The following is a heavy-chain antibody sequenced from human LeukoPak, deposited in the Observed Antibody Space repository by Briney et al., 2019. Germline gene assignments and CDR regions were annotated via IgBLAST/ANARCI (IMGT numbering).Heavy chain of an antibody. V-gene: IGHV4-59*08. CDR2: IYYSGST. CDR1: GGSISVDH. J-gene: IGHJ3*02. Sequence: SETLSLTCTVSGGSISVDHWNWMRQPPGKGLEWIGYIYYSGSTNYNPSLKSRVTISIDTSKNQFSLKLTSVTAADTAVYYCARRNDFGIWGQGTMVTVSS. CDR3: ARRNDFGI.